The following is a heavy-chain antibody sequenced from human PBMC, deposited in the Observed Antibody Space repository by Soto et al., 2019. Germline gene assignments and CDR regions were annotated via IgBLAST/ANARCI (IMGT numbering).Heavy chain of an antibody. CDR1: GGSISSSSYY. J-gene: IGHJ4*02. Sequence: SETLSLTCTVSGGSISSSSYYWGWIRQPPGKGLEWIGSIYYSGSTYYNPSLKSRVTISVDTSKNQFSLKLSSVTAADTAVYYCARGAEPSNLFDYWGQGTLVTVSS. CDR3: ARGAEPSNLFDY. CDR2: IYYSGST. V-gene: IGHV4-39*07.